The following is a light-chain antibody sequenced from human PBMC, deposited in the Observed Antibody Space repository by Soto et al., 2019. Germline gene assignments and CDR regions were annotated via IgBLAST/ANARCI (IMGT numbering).Light chain of an antibody. V-gene: IGKV3-11*01. CDR2: EAS. CDR1: QDVGKF. CDR3: QQRNSWPLA. J-gene: IGKJ4*01. Sequence: VLTQSPDTLSLSPGERATLSCRASQDVGKFLVVYHQKPGLSPSLVIYEASKRATDIPDRFSGSGSGTSFTLPINRLEPEDVGFYYCQQRNSWPLAFGGGTKVELK.